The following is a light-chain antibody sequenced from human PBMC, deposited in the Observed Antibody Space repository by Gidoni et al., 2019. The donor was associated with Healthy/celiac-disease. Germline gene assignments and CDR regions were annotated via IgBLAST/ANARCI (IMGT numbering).Light chain of an antibody. J-gene: IGKJ2*01. CDR1: QSVSSY. Sequence: EIVLPQSPATLSLSPGERATLSCRASQSVSSYLAWYQQKPGQAPRLLIYDASNRATGIPARFSGSGSGTDFTLTISSLEPEDFAVYYCQQRRNWPYTFGQGTKLEIK. CDR3: QQRRNWPYT. CDR2: DAS. V-gene: IGKV3-11*01.